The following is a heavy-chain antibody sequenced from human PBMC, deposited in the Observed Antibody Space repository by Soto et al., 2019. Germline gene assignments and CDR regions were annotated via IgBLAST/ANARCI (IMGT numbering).Heavy chain of an antibody. V-gene: IGHV3-23*01. CDR2: ISGSGGST. J-gene: IGHJ6*02. Sequence: GGSLRLSCAASGFTFSSYAMSWVRQAPGKGLEWVSAISGSGGSTYYADSVKGRFTISRDNSKNTLYLQMNSLRAEDTAVYSCAKDTSRNSGSYYGYYYYGMDVWGQGTTVTVSS. CDR1: GFTFSSYA. D-gene: IGHD1-26*01. CDR3: AKDTSRNSGSYYGYYYYGMDV.